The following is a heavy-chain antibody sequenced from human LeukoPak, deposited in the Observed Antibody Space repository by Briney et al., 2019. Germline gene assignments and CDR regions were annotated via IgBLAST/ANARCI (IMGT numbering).Heavy chain of an antibody. Sequence: GGSLRLSCAASGFTSSSYAMSWIRQAPGKGLEWASTVSDDGDNTYYADSVKGRVTISRDNSKNTLYLQMNSLRVEDTAVYYCARRGTYFPFDYWGQGAPVTVSS. CDR3: ARRGTYFPFDY. J-gene: IGHJ4*02. V-gene: IGHV3-23*01. CDR2: VSDDGDNT. CDR1: GFTSSSYA. D-gene: IGHD3-10*01.